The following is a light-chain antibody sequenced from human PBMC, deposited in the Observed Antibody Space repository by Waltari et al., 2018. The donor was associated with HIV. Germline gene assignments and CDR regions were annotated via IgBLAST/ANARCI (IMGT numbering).Light chain of an antibody. CDR2: GND. J-gene: IGLJ2*01. CDR1: SSNIGNNI. Sequence: QSVLTQPPSVSATPGQRVTIPCSGSSSNIGNNIVTWYQQPPGTAPKLIIYGNDQRPSGVPDRFSGSKSGTSASLAISGLQSEDEADYYCATWDDSLNGPLFGGGTKLTVL. CDR3: ATWDDSLNGPL. V-gene: IGLV1-44*01.